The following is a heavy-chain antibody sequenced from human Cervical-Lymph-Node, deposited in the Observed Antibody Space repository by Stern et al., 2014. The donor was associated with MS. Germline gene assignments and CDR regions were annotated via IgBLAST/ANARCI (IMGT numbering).Heavy chain of an antibody. J-gene: IGHJ4*02. D-gene: IGHD6-19*01. V-gene: IGHV4-39*01. CDR3: ARHALGSRMAGIFFFDY. CDR2: IYYSGST. CDR1: GGSISSSSYY. Sequence: QVQLQESGPGLVKPSETLSLTCTVSGGSISSSSYYWGWIRQPPGKGLEWIGSIYYSGSTYYNPSLKSRVTISVDTSKNQFSLRRSSVTAADTAVYYCARHALGSRMAGIFFFDYWGQGTLVTVSS.